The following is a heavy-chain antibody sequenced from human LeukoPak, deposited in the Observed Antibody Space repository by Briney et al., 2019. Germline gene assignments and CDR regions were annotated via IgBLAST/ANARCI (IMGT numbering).Heavy chain of an antibody. CDR3: ARGYCSSTSCYRGGAACDI. CDR2: ISSISSYT. D-gene: IGHD2-2*01. J-gene: IGHJ3*02. CDR1: GFTFSDYY. V-gene: IGHV3-11*06. Sequence: GGSLRLSCAASGFTFSDYYMSWVRQAPGKGLEWVSYISSISSYTNYADSVKGRFTISRDNATNSLYLQMNSLRAEDTGVYYCARGYCSSTSCYRGGAACDIWGQGTMVTVSS.